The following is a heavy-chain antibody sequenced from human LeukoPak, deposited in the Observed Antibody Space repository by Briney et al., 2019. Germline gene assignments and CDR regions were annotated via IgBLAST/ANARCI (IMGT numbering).Heavy chain of an antibody. CDR3: AKVLYGDYYFDY. Sequence: PGGSLRLSCAAPGFTFSSYGMHWVRQAPGKGLEWVALIRYDGSNKYYADSVKGRFTISRDNSKNTLYLQMNSLRAEDTAVYYCAKVLYGDYYFDYWGQGTLVTVSS. V-gene: IGHV3-30*02. J-gene: IGHJ4*02. D-gene: IGHD4-17*01. CDR1: GFTFSSYG. CDR2: IRYDGSNK.